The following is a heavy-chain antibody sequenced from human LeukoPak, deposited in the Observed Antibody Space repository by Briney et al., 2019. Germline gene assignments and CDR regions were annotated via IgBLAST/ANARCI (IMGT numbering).Heavy chain of an antibody. CDR2: TSGSGSSP. CDR1: GFTFSTYA. V-gene: IGHV3-23*01. J-gene: IGHJ4*02. Sequence: GGSLRLSCAASGFTFSTYAMTWVRQAPGKGLEWVSATSGSGSSPNYSDSVKGRFTISRDNSKNTLYLQMNSLRADDTAVYYCAKTTGGNAYDYLDYWGQGTLVTVSS. D-gene: IGHD5-12*01. CDR3: AKTTGGNAYDYLDY.